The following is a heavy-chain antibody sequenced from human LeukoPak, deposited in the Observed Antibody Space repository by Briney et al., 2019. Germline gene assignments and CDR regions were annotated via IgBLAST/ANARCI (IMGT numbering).Heavy chain of an antibody. J-gene: IGHJ6*03. CDR1: GGSFSGYY. Sequence: SETLSLTCAVYGGSFSGYYWSWIRQPPGKGLEWIGEINHSGSTNYNPSLKSRVTISVDTSKNQFSLKLSSVTAADTAVYYCARRGGIYGSGSYYYYMDVWGKGTTVTISS. CDR3: ARRGGIYGSGSYYYYMDV. V-gene: IGHV4-34*01. CDR2: INHSGST. D-gene: IGHD3-10*01.